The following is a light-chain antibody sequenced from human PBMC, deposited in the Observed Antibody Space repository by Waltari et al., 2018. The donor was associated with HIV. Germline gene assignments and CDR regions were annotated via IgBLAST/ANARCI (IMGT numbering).Light chain of an antibody. V-gene: IGKV3-20*01. Sequence: EHVLPHSPGTLSFSPGERATLSCSASQSVRSNYLAWYQQKPGQAPRLLIYGASSRATDIPDRFSGSGSGTHFTLTITRLEPEDFAVYYCQQYGSAYTFGQGTKLEIK. CDR1: QSVRSNY. J-gene: IGKJ2*01. CDR3: QQYGSAYT. CDR2: GAS.